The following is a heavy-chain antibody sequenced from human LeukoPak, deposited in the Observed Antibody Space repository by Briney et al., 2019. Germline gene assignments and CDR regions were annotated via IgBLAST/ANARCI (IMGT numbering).Heavy chain of an antibody. D-gene: IGHD6-19*01. CDR3: AKVSVAGTKMVDNWFDP. V-gene: IGHV1-69*06. CDR2: IIPIFGTA. Sequence: SVKVSCKASGGTFSSYAISWVRQAPGQGLEWMGGIIPIFGTANYAQKFQGRVTITADKSTSTAYMELSRLRSDDTAVYFCAKVSVAGTKMVDNWFDPWGQGTLVTVSS. J-gene: IGHJ5*02. CDR1: GGTFSSYA.